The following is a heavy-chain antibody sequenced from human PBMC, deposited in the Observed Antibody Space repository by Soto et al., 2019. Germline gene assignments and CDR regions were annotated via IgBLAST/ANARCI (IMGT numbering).Heavy chain of an antibody. J-gene: IGHJ4*02. Sequence: GGSLRLSCAASGFTFSSYGMNWVRQAPGKGLEWVAVIWYDGSNKYYADSVKGRFTISRDNSKNTLYLQMESLRAEYTAVYYCARDPEANRGGDFDFWGQGNVVTVSS. CDR3: ARDPEANRGGDFDF. D-gene: IGHD7-27*01. V-gene: IGHV3-33*01. CDR2: IWYDGSNK. CDR1: GFTFSSYG.